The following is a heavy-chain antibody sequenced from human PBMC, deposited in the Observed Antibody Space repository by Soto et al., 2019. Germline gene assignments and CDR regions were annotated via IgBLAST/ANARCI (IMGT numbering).Heavy chain of an antibody. J-gene: IGHJ6*02. CDR1: GFTFSSYA. CDR3: AKGRGPYYYYGMDV. D-gene: IGHD3-10*01. V-gene: IGHV3-23*01. CDR2: ISGSGGGT. Sequence: PGGSLRLSCAASGFTFSSYAMSWVRQAPGKGLEWVSAISGSGGGTYYADSVKGRFTISRDNSKNTLYLQMNSLRAEDTAVYYCAKGRGPYYYYGMDVWGQGTTVTVSS.